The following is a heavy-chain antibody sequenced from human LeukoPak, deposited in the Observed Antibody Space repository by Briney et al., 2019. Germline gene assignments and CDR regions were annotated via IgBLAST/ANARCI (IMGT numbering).Heavy chain of an antibody. CDR3: AKGGFRGYALYRAFDY. V-gene: IGHV3-30*02. Sequence: GGSLRLSCAASGFTFSSYGMHWVSQAPGKGLEWVAFIRYDGSNKYYADSVKGRFTISRDNSKNTLYLQMNSLRAEDTAVYYCAKGGFRGYALYRAFDYWGQGTLVTVSS. J-gene: IGHJ4*02. CDR2: IRYDGSNK. D-gene: IGHD3-16*01. CDR1: GFTFSSYG.